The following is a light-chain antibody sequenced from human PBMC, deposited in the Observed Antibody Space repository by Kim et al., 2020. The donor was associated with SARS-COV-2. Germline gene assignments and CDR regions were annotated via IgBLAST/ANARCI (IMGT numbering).Light chain of an antibody. J-gene: IGKJ1*01. CDR3: QQYGSSAWT. CDR2: GAS. Sequence: SPGERATHACRASKSVSSSYLAWYQQKPGQAPRLLIYGASSRATGIPDRFSGSGSGTDFTLTISRLEPEDFAVYYCQQYGSSAWTFGQGTKVDIK. V-gene: IGKV3-20*01. CDR1: KSVSSSY.